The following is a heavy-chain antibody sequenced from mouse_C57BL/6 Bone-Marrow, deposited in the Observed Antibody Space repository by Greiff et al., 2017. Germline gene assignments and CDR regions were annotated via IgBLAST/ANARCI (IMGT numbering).Heavy chain of an antibody. D-gene: IGHD6-1*01. Sequence: EVHLVESGEDLVKPGGSLKLSCAASGFTFSSYGMSWVRQTPDKRLEWVATISSGGSYTYYPDSVKGRFTISRDNAKHTLYLQMSSLKSEDTAMYYCASGPNPASWTYWYFDVWGTGTTVTVSA. V-gene: IGHV5-6*01. CDR3: ASGPNPASWTYWYFDV. J-gene: IGHJ1*03. CDR2: ISSGGSYT. CDR1: GFTFSSYG.